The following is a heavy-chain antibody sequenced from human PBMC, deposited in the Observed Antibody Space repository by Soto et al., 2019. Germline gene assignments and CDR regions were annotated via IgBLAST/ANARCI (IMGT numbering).Heavy chain of an antibody. V-gene: IGHV1-69*13. CDR1: GGTFSSYA. Sequence: GASVKVSCKASGGTFSSYAISWVRQAPGQGLEWMGGIIPIFGTANYAQKFQGRVTITADESTSTAYMELSSLRSEDTAVYYCAGRLYSSSSNWFDPWGQGTLVTVSS. D-gene: IGHD6-6*01. J-gene: IGHJ5*02. CDR3: AGRLYSSSSNWFDP. CDR2: IIPIFGTA.